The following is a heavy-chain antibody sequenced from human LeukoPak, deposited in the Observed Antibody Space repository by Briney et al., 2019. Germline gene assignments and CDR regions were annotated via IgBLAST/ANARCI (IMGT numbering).Heavy chain of an antibody. Sequence: GGSLRLSCAASGFTFSSYWMSWVRQAPGKWLAWVASIKQDGTEKYYVDSLKGRFTISRDNAKNSLYLQMHSLRVDDTAVYYCARALYDYGDYVSGHWGQGTLVTVSS. J-gene: IGHJ4*02. CDR1: GFTFSSYW. CDR3: ARALYDYGDYVSGH. V-gene: IGHV3-7*01. CDR2: IKQDGTEK. D-gene: IGHD4-17*01.